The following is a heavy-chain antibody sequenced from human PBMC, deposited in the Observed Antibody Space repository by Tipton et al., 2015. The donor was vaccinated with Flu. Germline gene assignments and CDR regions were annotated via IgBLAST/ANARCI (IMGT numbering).Heavy chain of an antibody. CDR1: GGSIRSSSYY. J-gene: IGHJ4*02. D-gene: IGHD3-3*01. V-gene: IGHV4-39*07. CDR3: ASLQLAPHWDTTIYYFDY. Sequence: TLSLTCTVSGGSIRSSSYYWGWIRQPPGKGLEWIGNMYYSGSTYYNPSPKSRVTISVDTSKNQFSLKLNSVTAADTAVYYCASLQLAPHWDTTIYYFDYWGQGTLVTVSS. CDR2: MYYSGST.